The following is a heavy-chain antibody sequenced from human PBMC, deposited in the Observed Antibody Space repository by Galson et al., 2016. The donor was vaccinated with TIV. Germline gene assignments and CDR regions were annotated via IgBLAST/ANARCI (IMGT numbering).Heavy chain of an antibody. V-gene: IGHV3-23*01. CDR1: GFMFSTHA. D-gene: IGHD4-11*01. CDR3: AIKHPLRPGASNSGGYYYNDAMDV. CDR2: ISGSGGNT. Sequence: SLRLSCAGSGFMFSTHAMNWVRQASGKGPEWVSGISGSGGNTYYGDSVKGRFTVSRDNSKNTLYLQMNSLRAEDTAVYYCAIKHPLRPGASNSGGYYYNDAMDVWGQGTTVTVSS. J-gene: IGHJ6*02.